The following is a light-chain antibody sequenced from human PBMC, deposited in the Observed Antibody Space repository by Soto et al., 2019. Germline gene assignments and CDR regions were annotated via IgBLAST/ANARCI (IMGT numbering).Light chain of an antibody. CDR3: VLYMKGYIRV. J-gene: IGLJ2*01. CDR2: SGD. CDR1: SGSVSSRYY. V-gene: IGLV8-61*01. Sequence: QTVVTQEASSSVSPGGTVTLTCGLTSGSVSSRYYPRWYRQDPGQTPRTLIYSGDIRSSGVPDRFSGSILGSKAALTITGAQADDESVYYCVLYMKGYIRVFGGGTKVTVL.